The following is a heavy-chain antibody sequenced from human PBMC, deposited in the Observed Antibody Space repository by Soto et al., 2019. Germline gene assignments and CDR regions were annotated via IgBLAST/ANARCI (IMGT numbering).Heavy chain of an antibody. V-gene: IGHV3-33*08. CDR2: IWYDGSNK. J-gene: IGHJ4*02. CDR1: GFTFRSYW. Sequence: HPGGSLRLSCAASGFTFRSYWMQWVRQAPGKGLEWVAVIWYDGSNKYYADSVKGRFTISRDNSKNTLYLQMNSLRAEDTAVYYCAREEGLKYYFDYWGQGTLVTVSS. D-gene: IGHD6-6*01. CDR3: AREEGLKYYFDY.